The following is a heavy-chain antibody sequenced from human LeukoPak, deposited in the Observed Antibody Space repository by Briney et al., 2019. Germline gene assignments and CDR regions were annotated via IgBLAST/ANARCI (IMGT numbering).Heavy chain of an antibody. Sequence: GGSLRLSCAASGFTFSSYGMHWVRQAPGKGLEWVAFIRYDGSNKYYADSVKGRFTISRDNSKNTVYLQMNSLRAEDTAVCYCAKEDDFWSGYHSPPLGYWGQGTLVTVSS. CDR3: AKEDDFWSGYHSPPLGY. CDR1: GFTFSSYG. CDR2: IRYDGSNK. V-gene: IGHV3-30*02. J-gene: IGHJ4*02. D-gene: IGHD3-3*01.